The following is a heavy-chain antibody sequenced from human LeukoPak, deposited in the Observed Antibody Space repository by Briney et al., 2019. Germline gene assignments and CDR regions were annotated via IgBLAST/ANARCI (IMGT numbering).Heavy chain of an antibody. CDR3: ARDLYGSGSYPYFDY. Sequence: ASVKVSCKASGGTFSSYAISWVRQAPGQGLEWMGGIIPIFGTANYAQKFQGRVTITADESTSTAYMELSSLRSEDTAVYYCARDLYGSGSYPYFDYWGQGTLVTVSS. D-gene: IGHD3-10*01. CDR2: IIPIFGTA. CDR1: GGTFSSYA. J-gene: IGHJ4*02. V-gene: IGHV1-69*13.